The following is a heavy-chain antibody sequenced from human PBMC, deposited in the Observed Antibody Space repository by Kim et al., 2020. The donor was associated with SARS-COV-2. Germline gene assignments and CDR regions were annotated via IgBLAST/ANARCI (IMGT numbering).Heavy chain of an antibody. D-gene: IGHD4-17*01. Sequence: SETLSLTCTVSGGSISSSSYYWGWIRQPPGKGLEWIGSIYYSGSTYYNPSLKSRVTISVDTSKNQFSLKLSSVTAADTAVYYCARNQNDYGEIRVTYNWFDPWGQGTLVTVSS. CDR2: IYYSGST. CDR1: GGSISSSSYY. CDR3: ARNQNDYGEIRVTYNWFDP. V-gene: IGHV4-39*01. J-gene: IGHJ5*02.